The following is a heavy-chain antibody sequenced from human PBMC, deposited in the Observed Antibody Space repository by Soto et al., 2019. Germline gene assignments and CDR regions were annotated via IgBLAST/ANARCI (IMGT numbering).Heavy chain of an antibody. D-gene: IGHD3-10*01. CDR3: ARVPTRRGLGYYYGMDV. V-gene: IGHV3-33*01. J-gene: IGHJ6*02. CDR1: GFTFSSYG. Sequence: PGGSLRLSCAASGFTFSSYGMHWVRQAPGKGLEWVAVIWYDGSNKYYADSVKGRFTISRDNSKNTLYLQMNSLRAEDTAVYYCARVPTRRGLGYYYGMDVWGQGTTVTVS. CDR2: IWYDGSNK.